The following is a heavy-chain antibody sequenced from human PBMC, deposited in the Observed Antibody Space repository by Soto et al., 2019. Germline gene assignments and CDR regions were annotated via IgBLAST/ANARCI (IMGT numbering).Heavy chain of an antibody. CDR2: ISPYTGNT. CDR1: GYIFVNYG. D-gene: IGHD3-16*01. J-gene: IGHJ6*02. V-gene: IGHV1-18*01. CDR3: VMVDNYVTPTPQDA. Sequence: ASVKVSCKASGYIFVNYGIAWVRQAPGQGPEWMGWISPYTGNTHSATKVQGRLTMTTDTSTSTAYMDLGSLTSDDTAVYYCVMVDNYVTPTPQDAWGQGTTVTVSS.